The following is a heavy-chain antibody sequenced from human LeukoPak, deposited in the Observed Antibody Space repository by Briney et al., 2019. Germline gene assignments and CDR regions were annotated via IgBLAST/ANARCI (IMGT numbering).Heavy chain of an antibody. D-gene: IGHD7-27*01. Sequence: HPGGSLRLSCAASGFAFSDYSMNWVRQAPGKGLEWIANTRGSGSGMGSGSYYAGAVQGRFTISRDNAKNSLYLQMNSLRAKDTAFYYCARDDNWGFDYWGQGALVTVSS. V-gene: IGHV3-48*04. CDR1: GFAFSDYS. CDR2: TRGSGSGMGSGS. J-gene: IGHJ4*02. CDR3: ARDDNWGFDY.